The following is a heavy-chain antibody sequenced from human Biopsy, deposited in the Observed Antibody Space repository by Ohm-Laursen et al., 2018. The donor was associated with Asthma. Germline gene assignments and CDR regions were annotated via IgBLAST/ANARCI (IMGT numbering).Heavy chain of an antibody. J-gene: IGHJ3*02. CDR3: ARTYYDFLTGQVDDVFAI. Sequence: ASVKVSCKASGYTFINYAIHWVRQAPGQRLEWMGWVNAGNGNTKYSQKFQGRVTITRDTSASTAYMDLSSLRSEDTAVYYCARTYYDFLTGQVDDVFAIWGQGTMVTVSS. D-gene: IGHD3-9*01. V-gene: IGHV1-3*01. CDR2: VNAGNGNT. CDR1: GYTFINYA.